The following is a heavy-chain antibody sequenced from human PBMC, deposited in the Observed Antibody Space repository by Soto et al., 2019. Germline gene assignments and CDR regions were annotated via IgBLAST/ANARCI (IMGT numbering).Heavy chain of an antibody. D-gene: IGHD6-19*01. Sequence: SQTLSLTCVISGDSVSSTSTAWSWIRQSPSRGLEWLGRTYYRSKWYSDYAVSVKSRITINPDTSKNQFSLQLKSVTPGDTAVYYCARGSYYSGWVWGQGTLVTVSS. CDR3: ARGSYYSGWV. CDR1: GDSVSSTSTA. J-gene: IGHJ4*02. CDR2: TYYRSKWYS. V-gene: IGHV6-1*01.